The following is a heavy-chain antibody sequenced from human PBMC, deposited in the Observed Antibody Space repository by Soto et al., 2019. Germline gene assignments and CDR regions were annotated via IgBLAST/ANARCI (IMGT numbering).Heavy chain of an antibody. CDR2: IYYSGSA. J-gene: IGHJ4*02. CDR3: ARGAYGSGRVFEY. CDR1: GGSVSSVRDY. D-gene: IGHD3-10*01. Sequence: SETMYLTCTVSGGSVSSVRDYWSWIRQPAGKGLEWIGYIYYSGSANYNPPLKSRVTISVDTSKNQFSLKLSSVTAADTAVYYCARGAYGSGRVFEYWGQGTLVTVSS. V-gene: IGHV4-61*01.